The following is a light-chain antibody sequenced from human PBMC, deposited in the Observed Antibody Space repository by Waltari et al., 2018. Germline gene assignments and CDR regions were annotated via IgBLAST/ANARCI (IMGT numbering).Light chain of an antibody. J-gene: IGLJ3*02. Sequence: YVVTQPPSVSVAPGKTARLTCEGENIGTKSVNWYQQKAGQAPLLVMFYDSDRPSGIPERFSGSNSGSTATLTINWVEPGDEADYHCQVWDDTNNSGVFGGGTKLTVL. CDR1: NIGTKS. V-gene: IGLV3-21*04. CDR2: YDS. CDR3: QVWDDTNNSGV.